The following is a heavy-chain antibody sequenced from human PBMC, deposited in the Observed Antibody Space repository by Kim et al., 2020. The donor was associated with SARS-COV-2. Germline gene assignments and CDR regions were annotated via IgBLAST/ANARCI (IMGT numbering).Heavy chain of an antibody. J-gene: IGHJ4*02. CDR3: VKGFGDDREC. V-gene: IGHV3-23*01. Sequence: TYYKDCVKGRFTLSRDNAKSTLYLHVIGVRAEDTAVYYCVKGFGDDRECWGQGTLVTVSS. CDR2: T. D-gene: IGHD3-22*01.